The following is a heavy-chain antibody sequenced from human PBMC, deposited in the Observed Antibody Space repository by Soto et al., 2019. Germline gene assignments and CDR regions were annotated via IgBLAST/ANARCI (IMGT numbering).Heavy chain of an antibody. J-gene: IGHJ4*02. CDR2: ISDNGGTT. D-gene: IGHD3-3*02. V-gene: IGHV3-23*01. CDR3: AKDPQHLLGYFDY. Sequence: GGSLRLSCAASEFTFSNYAMSWVRQAPGKGLEWVSSISDNGGTTYYADSVKGRFTISRDNSKNTLYLQMNSLRAEDTAVYYCAKDPQHLLGYFDYWGQGTQVTVSS. CDR1: EFTFSNYA.